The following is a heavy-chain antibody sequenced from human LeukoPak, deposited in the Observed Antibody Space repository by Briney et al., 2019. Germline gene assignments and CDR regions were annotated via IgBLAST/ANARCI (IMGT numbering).Heavy chain of an antibody. D-gene: IGHD2-21*01. J-gene: IGHJ4*02. CDR3: ARETGGDWGYFKN. V-gene: IGHV3-23*01. Sequence: GGSLRLSCATSGITFGTYAMTWVRQAPGKGLEWVSSIHNSSNETFSSDSVRGRFTISRDNSKSTVYLQMNSLRADDTALYYCARETGGDWGYFKNWGQGILVTVSS. CDR1: GITFGTYA. CDR2: IHNSSNET.